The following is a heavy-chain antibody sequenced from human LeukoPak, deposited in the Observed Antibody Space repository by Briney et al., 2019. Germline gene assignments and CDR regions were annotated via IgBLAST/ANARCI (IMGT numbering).Heavy chain of an antibody. CDR1: GFTVSSNY. CDR2: ISSSSSYT. Sequence: GGSLRLSCAASGFTVSSNYMSWVRQAPGKGLEWVSYISSSSSYTNYADSVKGRFTISRDNAKNSLYLQMNSLRAEDTAVYYCARDGTYGPGRVYYYYGMDVWGKGTTVTVSS. V-gene: IGHV3-11*06. D-gene: IGHD1-14*01. CDR3: ARDGTYGPGRVYYYYGMDV. J-gene: IGHJ6*04.